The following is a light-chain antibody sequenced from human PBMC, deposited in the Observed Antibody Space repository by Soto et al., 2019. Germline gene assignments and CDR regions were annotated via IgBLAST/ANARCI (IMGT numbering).Light chain of an antibody. Sequence: EIVLTQSPATLSLSPGERASLSCRASQSISNCLAWYQQKPGEAPTLLIYDTFYRATGVLARFSGSGSGTDFSLTISSLVAEYFALYYCQQRSNGPALSFGRGTNLEIK. CDR2: DTF. J-gene: IGKJ2*01. CDR3: QQRSNGPALS. CDR1: QSISNC. V-gene: IGKV3-11*01.